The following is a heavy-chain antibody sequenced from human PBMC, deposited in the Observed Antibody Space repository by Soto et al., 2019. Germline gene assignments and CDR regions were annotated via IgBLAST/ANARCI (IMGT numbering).Heavy chain of an antibody. CDR3: RLGHYSGS. D-gene: IGHD3-16*01. V-gene: IGHV3-21*05. CDR1: GFTFSTYS. CDR2: IDSRSEK. J-gene: IGHJ4*02. Sequence: GGSLRLSCAASGFTFSTYSMNWVRQAPGKGLEWVSYIDSRSEKFYVESVKGRFTISRDNAKNSMYLQMNSLRAEDTAIYYCRLGHYSGSWGQGIPVTVSS.